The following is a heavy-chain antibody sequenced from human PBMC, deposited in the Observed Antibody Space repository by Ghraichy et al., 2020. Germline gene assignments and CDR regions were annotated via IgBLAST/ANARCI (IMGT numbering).Heavy chain of an antibody. CDR2: ISWYSGSI. J-gene: IGHJ4*02. CDR1: GFTFDDYA. CDR3: AKDMANSSKRREVYFDY. V-gene: IGHV3-9*01. D-gene: IGHD6-13*01. Sequence: GGSLRLSCAASGFTFDDYAMHWVRQAPGKGLEWVSGISWYSGSIGYADSVKGRFTISRDNAKNSLYLQMNSLRAEDTALYYCAKDMANSSKRREVYFDYWGQGTLVTVSS.